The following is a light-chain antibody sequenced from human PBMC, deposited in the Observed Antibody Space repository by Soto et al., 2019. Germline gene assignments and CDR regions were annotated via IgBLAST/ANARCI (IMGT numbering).Light chain of an antibody. CDR2: AIS. V-gene: IGKV3-20*01. Sequence: EVVLTQSPGTLSLSPGESATLSCRASQSINSNFFAWYQQKPGQAPRLLIYAISTRATGIPDRFGGSGSGTDFALTISGLESDDFAVYYCQQYSFLPRTFGQGTKVDIK. CDR1: QSINSNF. J-gene: IGKJ2*01. CDR3: QQYSFLPRT.